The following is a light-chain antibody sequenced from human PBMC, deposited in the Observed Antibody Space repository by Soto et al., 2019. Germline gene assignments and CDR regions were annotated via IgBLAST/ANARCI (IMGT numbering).Light chain of an antibody. Sequence: QPVLTQSPSASASLGASVKLTCTLSTGYINYAIAWHQHQPETGPRYLMRLNTDGSHTKGDGIPDRFSGSSSGAERYLTISSLQSEDEADYYCQTWGTDTVVFGGGTKLTVL. CDR1: TGYINYA. J-gene: IGLJ2*01. V-gene: IGLV4-69*01. CDR3: QTWGTDTVV. CDR2: LNTDGSH.